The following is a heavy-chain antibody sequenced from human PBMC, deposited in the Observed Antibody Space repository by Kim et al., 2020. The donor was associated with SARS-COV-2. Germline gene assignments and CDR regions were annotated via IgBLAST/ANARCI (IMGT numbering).Heavy chain of an antibody. CDR2: INQDGSER. CDR3: ARGRGGDV. V-gene: IGHV3-7*01. D-gene: IGHD2-15*01. Sequence: GGSLRLSCAASGFTFSSFWMNWVRQAPGKGLEWVANINQDGSERYYVDSVKGRFTISRDNAKNSLYLQMNSLRADDTAVYYCARGRGGDVWGQGTTVTVS. J-gene: IGHJ6*02. CDR1: GFTFSSFW.